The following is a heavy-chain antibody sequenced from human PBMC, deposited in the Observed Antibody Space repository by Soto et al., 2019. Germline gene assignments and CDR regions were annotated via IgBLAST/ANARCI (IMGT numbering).Heavy chain of an antibody. CDR3: VQIRCGGDCLEIYSSHAYNGLDV. CDR2: LYWDDDK. J-gene: IGHJ6*02. CDR1: GLSLRTTGVG. D-gene: IGHD2-21*02. Sequence: QVTLKESGPTLVKPTQTLTLTCTVSGLSLRTTGVGVGCVRQPSGKALEWLALLYWDDDKRYSPSLRSRLTITKDIIEKQVLLTMSNIDTVETPTYYCVQIRCGGDCLEIYSSHAYNGLDVWGQGTTVTVSS. V-gene: IGHV2-5*02.